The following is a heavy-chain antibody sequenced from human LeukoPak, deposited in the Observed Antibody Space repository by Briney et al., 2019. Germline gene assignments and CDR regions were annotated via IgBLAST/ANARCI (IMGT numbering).Heavy chain of an antibody. CDR2: IYTSGST. J-gene: IGHJ3*02. CDR3: AREYGVVITTDAFDI. D-gene: IGHD3-22*01. Sequence: PSETLSLTCTVSGGSISSGSHYWSWIRQPAGKGLEWIGRIYTSGSTNYNPSLKSRVTISIDTSKNQFSLKLSSVTAADTAVYYCAREYGVVITTDAFDIWGQGTMVTVSS. V-gene: IGHV4-61*02. CDR1: GGSISSGSHY.